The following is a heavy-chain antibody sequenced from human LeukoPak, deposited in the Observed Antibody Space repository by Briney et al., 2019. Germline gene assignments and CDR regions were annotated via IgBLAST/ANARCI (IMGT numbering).Heavy chain of an antibody. D-gene: IGHD3-3*01. CDR3: ARWVRFLEWYPFDY. CDR1: GGTFSSYA. Sequence: ASVKVSCKASGGTFSSYAISWVRQAPGQGLEWMGGIIPIFGTANYAQKFQGRVTITADESTSTAYMELSSLRSEDTAVYYCARWVRFLEWYPFDYWGQGTLVTVAS. J-gene: IGHJ4*02. V-gene: IGHV1-69*13. CDR2: IIPIFGTA.